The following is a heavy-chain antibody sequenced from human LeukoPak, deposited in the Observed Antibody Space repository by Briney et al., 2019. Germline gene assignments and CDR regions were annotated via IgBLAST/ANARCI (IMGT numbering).Heavy chain of an antibody. D-gene: IGHD5-18*01. V-gene: IGHV3-64D*09. CDR3: VKDRDTAMALFDY. Sequence: GSLRLSCAASGFTFSNAWMSWVRQAPGKGLEYVSAISSNGGSTYYADSVKSRFTISRDNSKNTLYLQMSSLRAEDTAVYYCVKDRDTAMALFDYWGQGTLVTVSS. CDR2: ISSNGGST. J-gene: IGHJ4*02. CDR1: GFTFSNAW.